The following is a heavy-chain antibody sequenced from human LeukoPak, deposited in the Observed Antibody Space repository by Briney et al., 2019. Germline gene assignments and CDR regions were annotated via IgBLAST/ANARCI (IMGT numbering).Heavy chain of an antibody. CDR2: INHNGNVN. D-gene: IGHD6-6*01. CDR3: ARDTDGLGY. J-gene: IGHJ4*02. V-gene: IGHV3-7*01. CDR1: GFTFSSYW. Sequence: GGSLRLSCAASGFTFSSYWMNWARQAPGKGLEWVASINHNGNVNYYVDSVKGRFTISRDNAKNSLYLQMSNLRAEDTAVYYCARDTDGLGYWGQGTLVTVSS.